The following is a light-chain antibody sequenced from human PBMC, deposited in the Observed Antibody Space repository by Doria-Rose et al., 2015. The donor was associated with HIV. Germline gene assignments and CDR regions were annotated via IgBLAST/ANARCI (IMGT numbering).Light chain of an antibody. V-gene: IGKV1-33*01. CDR2: DAS. Sequence: SLSASVGDRLTITCQASQDISNYLNWYQQKPGKAPKLLIYDASNLERGVPSRFSGSGSGTDFTFTISSLQPEDIATYYCQQYDDLPYTFGQGTNLKI. CDR1: QDISNY. J-gene: IGKJ2*01. CDR3: QQYDDLPYT.